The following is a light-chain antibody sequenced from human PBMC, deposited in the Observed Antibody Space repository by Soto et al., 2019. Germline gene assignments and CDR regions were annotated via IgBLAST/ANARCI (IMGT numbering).Light chain of an antibody. Sequence: DIQMTQSPSTLSASVGDRVTITCRASQSISSWLAWYQQKPGKAPKLLIYDASSLESGVPSRFSGTGLGTEFTLTIGSLQPDDFATYYCQQYNSYSYTFGQGTKLEIK. V-gene: IGKV1-5*01. CDR1: QSISSW. J-gene: IGKJ2*01. CDR2: DAS. CDR3: QQYNSYSYT.